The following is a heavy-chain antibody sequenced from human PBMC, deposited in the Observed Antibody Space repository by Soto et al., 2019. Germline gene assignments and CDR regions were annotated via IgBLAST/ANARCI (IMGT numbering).Heavy chain of an antibody. D-gene: IGHD6-6*01. CDR2: ISWDGGST. CDR3: AKDSRGYSSSSSGWGYYYGMDV. J-gene: IGHJ6*02. V-gene: IGHV3-43D*03. CDR1: GFTFDDYA. Sequence: GGSLRLSCAASGFTFDDYAMHWVRQAPGKGLEWVSLISWDGGSTYYADSVKGRFTISRDNSKNSLYLQMNSLRAEDTALYYGAKDSRGYSSSSSGWGYYYGMDVWGQGTTVTVSS.